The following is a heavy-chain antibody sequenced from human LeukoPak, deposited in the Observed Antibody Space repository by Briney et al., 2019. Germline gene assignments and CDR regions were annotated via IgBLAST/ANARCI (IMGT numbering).Heavy chain of an antibody. V-gene: IGHV1-46*01. CDR3: ARGGMVRDRRHFQFDH. CDR2: INPNGGST. Sequence: ASVKVSCKASGYILTTYGISWVRQAPGQGLEWMGIINPNGGSTIYAQKFQGRVTMTRDTSTSTVYMDLTSLRSEDTAVYYCARGGMVRDRRHFQFDHWGQGTLVTVSS. D-gene: IGHD3-10*01. J-gene: IGHJ4*02. CDR1: GYILTTYG.